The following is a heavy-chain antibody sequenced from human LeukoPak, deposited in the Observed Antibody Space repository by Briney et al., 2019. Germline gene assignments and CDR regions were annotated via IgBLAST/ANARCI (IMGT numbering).Heavy chain of an antibody. J-gene: IGHJ4*02. V-gene: IGHV3-74*01. Sequence: PGGSLRLSCAASGLIFSNYWMHWVRQAPGKGLVWVSRINRDGSSTSYADSVKGRFTISRDNAKNTLYLQMNSLRAEDTAVYYCARGGGYSYGSCDYWGQGTLVSVPS. CDR2: INRDGSST. D-gene: IGHD5-18*01. CDR3: ARGGGYSYGSCDY. CDR1: GLIFSNYW.